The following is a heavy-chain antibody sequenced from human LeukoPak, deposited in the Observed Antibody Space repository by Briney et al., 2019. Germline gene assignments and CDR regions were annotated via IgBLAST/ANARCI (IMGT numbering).Heavy chain of an antibody. CDR1: GGSISSYY. D-gene: IGHD5-12*01. Sequence: PSETLSLTRTVSGGSISSYYWSWIRQPPGKGLEWIGYIYYSGSTNYNPSLKSRVTISVDTSKNQFSLKLSSVTAADTAVYYCARAPYSGYDFLLAFDIWGQGTMVTVSS. CDR2: IYYSGST. CDR3: ARAPYSGYDFLLAFDI. V-gene: IGHV4-59*01. J-gene: IGHJ3*02.